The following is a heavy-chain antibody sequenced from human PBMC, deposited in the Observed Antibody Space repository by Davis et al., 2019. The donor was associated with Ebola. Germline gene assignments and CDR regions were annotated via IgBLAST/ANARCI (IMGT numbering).Heavy chain of an antibody. D-gene: IGHD3-10*01. CDR1: SGSFSGYY. J-gene: IGHJ6*02. CDR3: ARGRSFGSMVYAIDV. CDR2: INHSGST. V-gene: IGHV4-34*01. Sequence: SETLSLTCAVYSGSFSGYYWSWIRQPPGKGLEWIGEINHSGSTNYNPSLKSRVTISVDTSKNHFSLRLDSVTAADTAVYYCARGRSFGSMVYAIDVWGQGTTVTVSS.